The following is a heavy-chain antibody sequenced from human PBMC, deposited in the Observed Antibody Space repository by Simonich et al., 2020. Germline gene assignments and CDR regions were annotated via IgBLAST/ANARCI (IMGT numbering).Heavy chain of an antibody. J-gene: IGHJ3*02. CDR1: GGYISSYY. CDR3: ASEDSDAFDI. CDR2: IYYSGST. Sequence: GPGLVKPSETLSLPCTVSGGYISSYYWSWIRQPTGKGLGWIGYIYYSGSTKYNPSIKSRVTISVDTSKNQFSLKLSSVTAAATAVYYCASEDSDAFDIWSQGTMVTVSS. V-gene: IGHV4-59*01.